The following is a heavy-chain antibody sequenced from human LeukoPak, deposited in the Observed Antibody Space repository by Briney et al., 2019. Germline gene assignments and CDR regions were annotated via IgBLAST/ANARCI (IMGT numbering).Heavy chain of an antibody. Sequence: ASVKVSRKASGYTFTSYGISWVRQAPGQGLEWMGWISAYNGNTNYAQKLQGRVTMTTDTSTSTAYMELRSLRSDDTAVYYCARVGSEYCSGGSCYWTDPWGQGTLVTVSS. CDR1: GYTFTSYG. V-gene: IGHV1-18*01. D-gene: IGHD2-15*01. J-gene: IGHJ5*02. CDR2: ISAYNGNT. CDR3: ARVGSEYCSGGSCYWTDP.